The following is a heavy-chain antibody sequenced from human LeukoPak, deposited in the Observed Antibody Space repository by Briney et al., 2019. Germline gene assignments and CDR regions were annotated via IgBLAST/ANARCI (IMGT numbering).Heavy chain of an antibody. CDR1: GFTFSNYG. V-gene: IGHV3-33*06. CDR3: AKDQGGKNYFDY. CDR2: IWHDGSKK. Sequence: GGSLRLSCAASGFTFSNYGMHWVRQAPGKGLEWVAVIWHDGSKKYYADSVKGRFTISRDNSKNTLYPQMNSLRAEDTAVYYCAKDQGGKNYFDYWGQGTLVTVSS. D-gene: IGHD3-16*01. J-gene: IGHJ4*02.